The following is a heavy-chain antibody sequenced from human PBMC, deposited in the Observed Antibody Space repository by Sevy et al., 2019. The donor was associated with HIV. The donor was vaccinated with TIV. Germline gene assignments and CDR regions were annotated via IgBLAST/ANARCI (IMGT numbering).Heavy chain of an antibody. D-gene: IGHD7-27*01. CDR1: GYTFTGYY. CDR2: INPNSGGT. V-gene: IGHV1-2*02. J-gene: IGHJ4*02. Sequence: ASVKVSCKASGYTFTGYYMYWVRQAPGQGLEWMGWINPNSGGTNYAQKFQGRVTMTRDTSISTAYMELSRLRSDDTAVYYCAREDELGFMGDYWGQGTLVTVSS. CDR3: AREDELGFMGDY.